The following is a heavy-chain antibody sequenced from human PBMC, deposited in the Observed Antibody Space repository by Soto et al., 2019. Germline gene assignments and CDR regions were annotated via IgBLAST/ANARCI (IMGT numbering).Heavy chain of an antibody. CDR2: IIPILGIA. CDR1: GGTFSSYT. J-gene: IGHJ4*02. CDR3: ARDLGIQLWSYYFDY. D-gene: IGHD5-18*01. Sequence: QVQLVQSGAEVQKPGSSVKVSCKASGGTFSSYTISWVRQAPGQGLEWMGRIIPILGIANYAQKFQGRVTITADKSTSTAYMELSSLRSEDTAVYYCARDLGIQLWSYYFDYWGQGTLVTVSS. V-gene: IGHV1-69*08.